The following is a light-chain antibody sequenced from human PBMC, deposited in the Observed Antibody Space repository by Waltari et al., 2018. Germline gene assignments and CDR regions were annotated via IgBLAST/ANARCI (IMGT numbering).Light chain of an antibody. CDR2: DDR. CDR3: QLWDYTTDHWV. CDR1: NIGSKS. J-gene: IGLJ3*02. V-gene: IGLV3-21*03. Sequence: SFVLTQTPSVSVAPGNTARITCGGDNIGSKSVHWYQQKPGQAPVLVVPDDRDRSPGVPERISGSNSGNTATLTSSSVDVGDEADYYCQLWDYTTDHWVFGGGTKLTVL.